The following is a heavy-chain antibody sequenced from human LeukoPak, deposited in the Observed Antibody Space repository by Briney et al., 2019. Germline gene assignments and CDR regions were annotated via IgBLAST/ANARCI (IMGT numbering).Heavy chain of an antibody. CDR1: GFTFSNYA. V-gene: IGHV3-23*01. CDR2: ISGGGAIT. J-gene: IGHJ4*02. D-gene: IGHD1-26*01. Sequence: GGSLRLPCVASGFTFSNYAMSWVRQAPGQGLEWVSTISGGGAITYSADSVKGRFTTSRDNSKNTLYLQMDSLRAEDMASYYCARDAVGATRLGYWGQGTLVTVSS. CDR3: ARDAVGATRLGY.